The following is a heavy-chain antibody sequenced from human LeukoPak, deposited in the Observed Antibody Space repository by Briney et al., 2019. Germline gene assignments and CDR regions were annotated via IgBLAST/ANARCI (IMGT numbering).Heavy chain of an antibody. J-gene: IGHJ4*02. D-gene: IGHD4-17*01. V-gene: IGHV4-39*07. Sequence: SETLPLTCTVSGGSISSSSYYWGWIRQPPGKGLEWIGSIYYSGSTYYNPSLQSRVTISVDTSKNQFSLKLSSVTAADTAVYYCARDPQWHGDYSYYFDYWGQGTLVTVSS. CDR1: GGSISSSSYY. CDR3: ARDPQWHGDYSYYFDY. CDR2: IYYSGST.